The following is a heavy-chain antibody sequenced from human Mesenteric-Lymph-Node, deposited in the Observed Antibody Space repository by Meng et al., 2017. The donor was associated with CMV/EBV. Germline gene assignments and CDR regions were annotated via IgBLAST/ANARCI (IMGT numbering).Heavy chain of an antibody. CDR2: IYFSGSP. V-gene: IGHV4-31*02. CDR3: ARVEYCGGDNCWGYFDS. CDR1: GGSISSGNFY. Sequence: GGSISSGNFYWSWIRQHPEKGLGWIGYIYFSGSPYYNPSLKSRTTISINTSQSQFALKLSSVTAADTAIYYCARVEYCGGDNCWGYFDSWGQGTLVTVSS. J-gene: IGHJ4*02. D-gene: IGHD2-21*01.